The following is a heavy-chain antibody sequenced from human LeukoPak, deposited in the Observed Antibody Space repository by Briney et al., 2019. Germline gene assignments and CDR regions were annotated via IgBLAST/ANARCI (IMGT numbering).Heavy chain of an antibody. CDR1: GFTFSSYA. CDR2: VSGSGGST. J-gene: IGHJ6*02. CDR3: AKDPDYYYYGMDV. Sequence: GGSLRLSCAASGFTFSSYAMSWVRQAPRKGLEWVSAVSGSGGSTYYADSVKGRFTISRDNSKNTLYLQMNSLRAEDTAVYYCAKDPDYYYYGMDVWGQGTTVTVSS. V-gene: IGHV3-23*01.